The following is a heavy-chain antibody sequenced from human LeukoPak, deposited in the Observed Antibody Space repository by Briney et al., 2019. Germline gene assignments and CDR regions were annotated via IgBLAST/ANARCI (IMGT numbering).Heavy chain of an antibody. CDR2: MYPGDSDT. D-gene: IGHD2/OR15-2a*01. CDR3: ARGIDY. J-gene: IGHJ4*02. V-gene: IGHV5-51*01. CDR1: GYSFTNYW. Sequence: GESPKISCKGSGYSFTNYWIAWVRQKPGKGLEWMGTMYPGDSDTRYSPSFQGQVTISADKSISTAYLQWNSLKASDTAMYYCARGIDYWGQGTLVTVSS.